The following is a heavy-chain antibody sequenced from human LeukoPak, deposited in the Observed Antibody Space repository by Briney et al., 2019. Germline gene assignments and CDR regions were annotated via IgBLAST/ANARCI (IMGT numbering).Heavy chain of an antibody. D-gene: IGHD3-22*01. CDR1: GYTLTELS. J-gene: IGHJ4*02. V-gene: IGHV1-24*01. Sequence: ASVKVSCKVSGYTLTELSMHWVRQAPGKGLEWMGGFDPEDGETIYAQKLQGRVTMTTDTSASTAYMELRSLRSDDTAVYYCARGASSYYDSSDYFDYWGQGTLVTVSS. CDR2: FDPEDGET. CDR3: ARGASSYYDSSDYFDY.